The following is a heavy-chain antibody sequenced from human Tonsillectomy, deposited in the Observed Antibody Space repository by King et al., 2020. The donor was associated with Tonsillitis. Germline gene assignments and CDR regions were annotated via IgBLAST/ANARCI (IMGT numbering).Heavy chain of an antibody. Sequence: VQLVESGAEVKKPGASVKVSCKASGYTFTGYYMHWVRQAPGQGLEWMGWINPNSGGTNYAQKFQGRVTMTRDTSISTAYMELSRLRSDDTAVYYCARGGRLRATWGSYRYTIDYWGQGTLVTVSS. J-gene: IGHJ4*02. CDR1: GYTFTGYY. CDR2: INPNSGGT. D-gene: IGHD3-16*02. CDR3: ARGGRLRATWGSYRYTIDY. V-gene: IGHV1-2*02.